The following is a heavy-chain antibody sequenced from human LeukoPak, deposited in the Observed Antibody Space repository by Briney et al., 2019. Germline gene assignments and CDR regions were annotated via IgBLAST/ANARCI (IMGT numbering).Heavy chain of an antibody. J-gene: IGHJ4*02. CDR2: IYTSGST. CDR3: ARAPPPYYDSSGAPFDY. V-gene: IGHV4-4*07. D-gene: IGHD3-22*01. CDR1: GDSISNYY. Sequence: SETLSLTCTVSGDSISNYYWSWIRQPAGKGLEWIGRIYTSGSTNYNPSLKSRVTMSVDTSKNQFSLKLSSVTAADTAVYYCARAPPPYYDSSGAPFDYWGQGTLVTVSS.